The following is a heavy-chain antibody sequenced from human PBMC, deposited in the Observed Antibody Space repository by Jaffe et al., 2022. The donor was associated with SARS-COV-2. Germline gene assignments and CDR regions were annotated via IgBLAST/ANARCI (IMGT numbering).Heavy chain of an antibody. CDR3: ARSPDYYDSSGSLRYFDY. CDR1: GFTFSSYW. Sequence: EVQLVESGGGLVQPGGSLRLSCAASGFTFSSYWMHWVRQAPGKGLVWVSRINSDGSSTSYADSVKGRFTISRDNAKNTLYLQMNSLRAEDTAVYYCARSPDYYDSSGSLRYFDYWGQGTLVTVSS. J-gene: IGHJ4*02. CDR2: INSDGSST. V-gene: IGHV3-74*01. D-gene: IGHD3-22*01.